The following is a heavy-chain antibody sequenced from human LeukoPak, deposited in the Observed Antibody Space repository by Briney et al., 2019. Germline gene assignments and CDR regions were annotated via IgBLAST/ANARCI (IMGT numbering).Heavy chain of an antibody. CDR2: VSAYNGNT. CDR1: GYTFTSYG. D-gene: IGHD2-15*01. V-gene: IGHV1-18*01. J-gene: IGHJ3*02. CDR3: ASHCSGGSCQGYDAFDI. Sequence: GASVKVSCKASGYTFTSYGISWVRQAPGQGLEWMGWVSAYNGNTNYAQKLQGRVTMTTDTSTSTAYMELRSLRSDDTAVYYCASHCSGGSCQGYDAFDIWGQGTMVTVSS.